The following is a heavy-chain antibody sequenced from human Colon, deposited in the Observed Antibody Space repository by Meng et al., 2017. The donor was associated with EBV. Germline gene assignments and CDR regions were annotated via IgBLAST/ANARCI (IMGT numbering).Heavy chain of an antibody. J-gene: IGHJ5*02. CDR1: GYTFSTYT. V-gene: IGHV7-4-1*02. D-gene: IGHD2/OR15-2a*01. CDR3: ARGGNFDP. Sequence: QGQGVEFGLELKKPGASGKVSGKASGYTFSTYTINWVRQAHGRGLEWMGWISTNTGTPTYTQGFTGRFVFSLDTSVSTAYLQISSLKAEDTAVYYCARGGNFDPWGQGTLVTVSS. CDR2: ISTNTGTP.